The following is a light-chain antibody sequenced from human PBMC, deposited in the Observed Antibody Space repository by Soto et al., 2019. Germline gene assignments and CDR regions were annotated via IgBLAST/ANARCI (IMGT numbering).Light chain of an antibody. CDR1: QSVSSSY. Sequence: EIVLTQSPGPLSLSPGERATLSCRSSQSVSSSYLAWYQQKPGQAPRLLIYDASTRATGTPARFSGSGSGTKFTLSISSLQSEDVAVYYCQQYNNWPITLGQGTRLE. CDR3: QQYNNWPIT. J-gene: IGKJ5*01. V-gene: IGKV3D-15*01. CDR2: DAS.